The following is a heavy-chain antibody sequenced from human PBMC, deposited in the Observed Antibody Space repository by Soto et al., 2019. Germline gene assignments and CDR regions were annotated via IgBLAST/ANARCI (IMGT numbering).Heavy chain of an antibody. V-gene: IGHV4-39*07. D-gene: IGHD6-13*01. CDR2: INHSGST. J-gene: IGHJ4*02. CDR3: ARRRVVAAVGTGPDY. Sequence: SETLSLTCTVSGGSISSGDYYWSWIRQPPGKGLEWIGEINHSGSTNYNPSLKSRVTISVDTSKNQFSLKLSSMTAADTAVYYCARRRVVAAVGTGPDYWGQGTLVTVSS. CDR1: GGSISSGDYY.